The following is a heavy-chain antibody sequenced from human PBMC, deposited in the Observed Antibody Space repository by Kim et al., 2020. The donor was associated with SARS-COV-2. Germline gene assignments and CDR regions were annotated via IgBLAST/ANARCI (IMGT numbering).Heavy chain of an antibody. CDR3: ARPSSSHFDF. Sequence: YADSVRGLFTSSRDYSENKLYLQMDSLSAGDTAVYYCARPSSSHFDFWGQGTLVTVSS. V-gene: IGHV3-33*01. D-gene: IGHD3-10*01. J-gene: IGHJ4*02.